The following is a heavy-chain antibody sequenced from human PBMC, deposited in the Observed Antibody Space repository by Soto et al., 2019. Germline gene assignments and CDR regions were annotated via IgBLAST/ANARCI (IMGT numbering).Heavy chain of an antibody. CDR2: IYYNGIT. D-gene: IGHD3-10*01. Sequence: QVQLQESGPGLVKPSQTLSLTCTVSRGSVSSGGYYWSWIRQHPGKGLEWIGYIYYNGITDYNPSLKSRLIISVDTSKNHFSLILSSVTAADTDVYYCARARFYGSERTVFDFWGQGTLVTVSS. V-gene: IGHV4-31*03. CDR1: RGSVSSGGYY. CDR3: ARARFYGSERTVFDF. J-gene: IGHJ4*02.